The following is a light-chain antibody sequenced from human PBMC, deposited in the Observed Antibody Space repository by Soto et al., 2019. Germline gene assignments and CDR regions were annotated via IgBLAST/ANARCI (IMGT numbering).Light chain of an antibody. CDR3: QHYGTSRT. Sequence: EVVLTQSPGTLSLSPGERATLSCRATQSVASGYFAWYQQKPGQAPRLLIYGASTRATGIPDRFSGSGSGTDFILTISRLEPEDSAVYFCQHYGTSRTFGQGTKVDIK. J-gene: IGKJ1*01. V-gene: IGKV3-20*01. CDR2: GAS. CDR1: QSVASGY.